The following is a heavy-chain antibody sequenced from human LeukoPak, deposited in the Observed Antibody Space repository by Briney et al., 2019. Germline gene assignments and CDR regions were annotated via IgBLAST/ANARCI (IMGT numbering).Heavy chain of an antibody. CDR1: GFSFSTSW. J-gene: IGHJ3*02. CDR3: TRDRNYGDLGYDAFDI. CDR2: IRGDGRQK. D-gene: IGHD4-17*01. V-gene: IGHV3-7*01. Sequence: GGSLRLSCEASGFSFSTSWMIWVRQAPGKGLEWVANIRGDGRQKYYLDSVKGRFTISRDNGKNSLYLQMNSLRAGDTAVYYCTRDRNYGDLGYDAFDIWGQGTMVTVSS.